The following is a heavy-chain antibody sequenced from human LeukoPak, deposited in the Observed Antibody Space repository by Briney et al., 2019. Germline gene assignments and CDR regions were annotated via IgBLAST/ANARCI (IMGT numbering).Heavy chain of an antibody. D-gene: IGHD3-16*01. V-gene: IGHV4-4*09. J-gene: IGHJ4*02. Sequence: SETLSLTCTVSGGSISSYYWSWIRQPPGKGLEWIGYIYTSGSTNYNPSLKSRVTISVDTSKNQFSLKLSSVTAADAAVYYCARGDNTFDYWGQGTLVTVSS. CDR1: GGSISSYY. CDR2: IYTSGST. CDR3: ARGDNTFDY.